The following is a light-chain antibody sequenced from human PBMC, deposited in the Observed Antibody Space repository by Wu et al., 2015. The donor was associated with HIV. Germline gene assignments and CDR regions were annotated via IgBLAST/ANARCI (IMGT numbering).Light chain of an antibody. CDR3: QQYESWPPYS. J-gene: IGKJ2*03. CDR1: ESVRNN. V-gene: IGKV3-15*01. Sequence: EIVMTLSPATLSVSPGERATLSCRASESVRNNLAWYQQKPGQAPRLLIYDASTRATGTPARFSGSGSGTEFTLTISSLQSEDFAVYYCQQYESWPPYSFGQGTKLEIK. CDR2: DAS.